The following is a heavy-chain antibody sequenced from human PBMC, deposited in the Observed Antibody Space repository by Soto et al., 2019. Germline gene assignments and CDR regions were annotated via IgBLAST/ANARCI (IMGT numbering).Heavy chain of an antibody. Sequence: EVQLVQSGTEVKKPGESLKISCQGSGYSFTSNWIGWARQMPGKGLEWMGIINPADSDIKYSPSFQGQVTISADKSIGTAYLQWSSLKASDTAMYYCARHQRDDASRKIDCWGQGTLVTVSS. D-gene: IGHD3-16*01. J-gene: IGHJ4*02. CDR1: GYSFTSNW. CDR3: ARHQRDDASRKIDC. CDR2: INPADSDI. V-gene: IGHV5-51*01.